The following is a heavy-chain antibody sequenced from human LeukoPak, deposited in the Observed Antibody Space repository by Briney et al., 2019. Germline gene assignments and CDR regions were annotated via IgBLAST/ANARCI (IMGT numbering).Heavy chain of an antibody. Sequence: GGSLRLSCAASGFPFSSYAMHWVRQAPGKGLEWVAVISYDGSNKYYADSVKGRFTISRDNSKNTLYLQMNSLRAEDTAVHYCASQDIAPFDYWGQGTLVTVSS. CDR2: ISYDGSNK. D-gene: IGHD2-15*01. CDR3: ASQDIAPFDY. CDR1: GFPFSSYA. V-gene: IGHV3-30*01. J-gene: IGHJ4*02.